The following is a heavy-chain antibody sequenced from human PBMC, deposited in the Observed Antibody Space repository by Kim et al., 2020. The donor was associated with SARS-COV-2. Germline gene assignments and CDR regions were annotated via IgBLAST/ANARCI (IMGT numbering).Heavy chain of an antibody. J-gene: IGHJ1*01. CDR3: ARDDDTSGHFSYFQH. D-gene: IGHD3-22*01. V-gene: IGHV3-33*01. Sequence: GASRKGRFTIARDNSMNTMYLQLNNLRGEDTGVYYCARDDDTSGHFSYFQHWGQGTQVTVSS.